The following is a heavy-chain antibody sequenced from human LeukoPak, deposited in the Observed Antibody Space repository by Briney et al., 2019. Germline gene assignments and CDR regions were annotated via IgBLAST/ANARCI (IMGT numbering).Heavy chain of an antibody. CDR2: IYTSGST. CDR1: GGSISSGSYY. J-gene: IGHJ3*02. Sequence: SQTLSLTCTVSGGSISSGSYYWSWIRQPAGKGLEWIGRIYTSGSTNYNPSLKSRVTISVDTSKNQFSLKLSSVTAADTAVYYCARGLAMASLGAFDIWGQGTMVTVSS. V-gene: IGHV4-61*02. D-gene: IGHD5-18*01. CDR3: ARGLAMASLGAFDI.